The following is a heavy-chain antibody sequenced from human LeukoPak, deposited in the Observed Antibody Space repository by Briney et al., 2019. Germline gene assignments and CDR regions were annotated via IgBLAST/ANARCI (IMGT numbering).Heavy chain of an antibody. V-gene: IGHV4-59*01. Sequence: SETLSLTCTVSGGSISSYYWSWIRQPPGKGLEWIGYIYYSGSTNYNPSLKSRVTISVDTPKNQFSLKLSSVTAADTAVYYCARARSITIFGVVIPRGDYMDVWGKGTTVTVSS. CDR1: GGSISSYY. J-gene: IGHJ6*03. CDR3: ARARSITIFGVVIPRGDYMDV. CDR2: IYYSGST. D-gene: IGHD3-3*01.